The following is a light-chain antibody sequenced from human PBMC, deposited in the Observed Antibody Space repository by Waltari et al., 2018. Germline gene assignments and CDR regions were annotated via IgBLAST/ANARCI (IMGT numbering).Light chain of an antibody. V-gene: IGKV1-5*01. CDR3: QQYNSYLRT. CDR2: DAS. Sequence: DIQMTQSPSTLSASVGDRVTITCRASHNISSWLAWYQQKPGKAPNLLIYDASSLESGVPSRFSGSGSGTEFTLTISSLQPDDFAIYYCQQYNSYLRTFGGGTKVEIK. CDR1: HNISSW. J-gene: IGKJ4*01.